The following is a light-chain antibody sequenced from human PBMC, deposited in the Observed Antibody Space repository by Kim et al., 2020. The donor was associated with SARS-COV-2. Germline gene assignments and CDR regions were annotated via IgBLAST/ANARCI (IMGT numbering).Light chain of an antibody. CDR2: AST. V-gene: IGLV1-40*01. J-gene: IGLJ1*01. CDR1: GSSIGAAYD. Sequence: QRFNITCTASGSSIGAAYDVLWYQQFPGTAPNLLLYASTSRPSGVPDRFSGSKSGPSASLAITGLQAEDEADYFCQSSDNSLSGYVFATGTKVTVL. CDR3: QSSDNSLSGYV.